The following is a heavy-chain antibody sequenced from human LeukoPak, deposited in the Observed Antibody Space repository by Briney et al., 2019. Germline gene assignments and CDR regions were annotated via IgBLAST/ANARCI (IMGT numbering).Heavy chain of an antibody. CDR2: INWNGGST. CDR3: ASGDILTGYYHHIY. V-gene: IGHV3-20*04. Sequence: GGSLRLSCAASGFTFDDYGMSWVRQAPGKGLEWVSGINWNGGSTGYADSVKGRFTISRDNAKSSLYLQMNSLRAEDTALYYCASGDILTGYYHHIYWGQGTLVTASS. J-gene: IGHJ4*02. D-gene: IGHD3-9*01. CDR1: GFTFDDYG.